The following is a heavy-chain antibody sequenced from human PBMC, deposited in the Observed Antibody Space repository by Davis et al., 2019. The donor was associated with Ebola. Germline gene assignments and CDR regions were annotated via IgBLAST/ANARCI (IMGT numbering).Heavy chain of an antibody. CDR2: INPNSGGT. D-gene: IGHD2-2*01. CDR3: ARGKYCSSTSCPGAFDI. V-gene: IGHV1-2*06. J-gene: IGHJ3*02. Sequence: AASVKVSCKASGYTFTGCYVLWVRQAPGQGLEWMGRINPNSGGTNYAQKFQGRVTMTRDTSISTAYMELSRLRSDDTAVYYCARGKYCSSTSCPGAFDIWGQGTMVTVSS. CDR1: GYTFTGCY.